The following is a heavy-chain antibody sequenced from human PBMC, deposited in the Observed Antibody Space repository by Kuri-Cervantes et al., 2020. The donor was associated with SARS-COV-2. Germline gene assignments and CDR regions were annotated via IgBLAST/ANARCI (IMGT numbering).Heavy chain of an antibody. V-gene: IGHV3-23*01. Sequence: ETLSLTCASPGFTFSSYAMSWVRPAPGKGLEWVSAISGSGDSTYYADSVKGRFTISRHNSKNTLYLQMISLRAEDTAVYFCAKDVDIVVVPAAMSFDYWGQGTLVTVSS. CDR1: GFTFSSYA. D-gene: IGHD2-2*01. CDR3: AKDVDIVVVPAAMSFDY. CDR2: ISGSGDST. J-gene: IGHJ4*02.